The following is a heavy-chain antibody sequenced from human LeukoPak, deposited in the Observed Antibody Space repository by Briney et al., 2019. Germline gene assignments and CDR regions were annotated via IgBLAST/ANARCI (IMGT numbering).Heavy chain of an antibody. CDR2: IDYSGST. Sequence: PSETLSLTCTVSGDSSSNSLYYWGWIRQPPGKGLEWIGSIDYSGSTYYNPSLKSRATISVDTSKNQFSLKLSSVTAADTAVYYCAREYTLYRSGWFLDYWGQGTVVTVSS. D-gene: IGHD6-19*01. CDR3: AREYTLYRSGWFLDY. V-gene: IGHV4-39*07. CDR1: GDSSSNSLYY. J-gene: IGHJ4*02.